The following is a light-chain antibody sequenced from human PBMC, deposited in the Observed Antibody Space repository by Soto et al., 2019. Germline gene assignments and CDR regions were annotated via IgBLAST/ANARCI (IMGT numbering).Light chain of an antibody. V-gene: IGKV4-1*01. J-gene: IGKJ4*01. CDR1: QSVLYSSNNKDY. Sequence: DIVVTQSPDSLALSLGERATINCKSSQSVLYSSNNKDYLAWYQQKPGQPPKLLIYWASTRESGVPDRFSGSGSGTDFTLTISSLLAEDVAVYYCQQYFDRPLTFGGGTKVEI. CDR3: QQYFDRPLT. CDR2: WAS.